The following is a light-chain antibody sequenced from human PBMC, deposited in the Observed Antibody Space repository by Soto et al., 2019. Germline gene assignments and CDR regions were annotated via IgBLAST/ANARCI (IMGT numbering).Light chain of an antibody. CDR1: SSDVGGSNY. J-gene: IGLJ1*01. CDR3: GSYSSSSTLYV. CDR2: DVS. V-gene: IGLV2-14*03. Sequence: QSAVTQPASVSGSPGQSITISCTGTSSDVGGSNYVSWYQQHPGKAPKLMIYDVSNRPSGVSNRFSGSKSGNTASLTISGLQAEDEADYYCGSYSSSSTLYVFGTGTKVTVL.